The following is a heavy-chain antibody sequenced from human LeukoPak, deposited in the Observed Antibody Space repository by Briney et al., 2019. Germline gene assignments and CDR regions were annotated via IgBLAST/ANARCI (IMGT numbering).Heavy chain of an antibody. Sequence: PSETLSLTCTVSGGSISSYYWSWLRQPPGKGLEWIGYIYYSGSTNYNPSLESRVTISVDTSKNQFSQKLSSVTAADTAVYYCARFGYDSSGYVDYWGQGTLVTVSS. V-gene: IGHV4-59*01. CDR1: GGSISSYY. CDR2: IYYSGST. D-gene: IGHD3-22*01. CDR3: ARFGYDSSGYVDY. J-gene: IGHJ4*02.